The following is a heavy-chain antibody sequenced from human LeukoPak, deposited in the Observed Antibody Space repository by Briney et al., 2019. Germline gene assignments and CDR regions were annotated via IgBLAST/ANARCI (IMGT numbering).Heavy chain of an antibody. CDR2: IFYSGRI. V-gene: IGHV4-39*07. J-gene: IGHJ4*02. D-gene: IGHD6-13*01. Sequence: SETLSLTCTVSGGSISSSTYYWGWIRQPPGKGLEWIESIFYSGRIYYNPSLKSRVAMSVDTSKNQYSLRLSSVNAADTAVYYCARDILATSIAAPYYWGQGTLVTVSS. CDR1: GGSISSSTYY. CDR3: ARDILATSIAAPYY.